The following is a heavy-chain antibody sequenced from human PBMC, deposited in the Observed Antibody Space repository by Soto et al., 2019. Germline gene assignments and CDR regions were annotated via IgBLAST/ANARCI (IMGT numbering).Heavy chain of an antibody. D-gene: IGHD6-13*01. CDR3: ARTAAAGKYYYAMDV. Sequence: PGESLKISCKCSGYSFTSYWIGWVRQMPGKGLESMGIIYPGDSDTRYSPSFQGQVTISADKSISTAYLQWSSLKASDAAMYYCARTAAAGKYYYAMDVWGQGTTVTVSS. J-gene: IGHJ6*02. CDR2: IYPGDSDT. CDR1: GYSFTSYW. V-gene: IGHV5-51*01.